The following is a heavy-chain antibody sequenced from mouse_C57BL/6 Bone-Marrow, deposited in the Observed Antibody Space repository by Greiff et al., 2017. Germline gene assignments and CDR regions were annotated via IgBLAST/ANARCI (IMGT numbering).Heavy chain of an antibody. V-gene: IGHV1-55*01. CDR3: ARSGPLGRSFDY. Sequence: QVQLQQPGAELVKPGASVKMSCKASGYTFTSYWITWVKQRPGPGLEWIGDIYPTSGRTNYNEQVKSKAILTLDTSTNTAYMQLSSLTSEDSAVFYCARSGPLGRSFDYWGQGTTLTVSS. J-gene: IGHJ2*01. CDR2: IYPTSGRT. D-gene: IGHD4-1*01. CDR1: GYTFTSYW.